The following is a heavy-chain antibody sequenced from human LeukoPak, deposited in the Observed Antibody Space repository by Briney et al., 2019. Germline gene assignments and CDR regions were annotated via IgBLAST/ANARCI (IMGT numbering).Heavy chain of an antibody. V-gene: IGHV3-21*01. J-gene: IGHJ4*02. CDR3: ARVGAYTNYAPDY. D-gene: IGHD4-11*01. CDR1: GLIFSTYS. CDR2: ISSTSSYM. Sequence: PGGSLRLSCAASGLIFSTYSMNWVRQAPGKGLEWVSSISSTSSYMYYADSVKGRFTISRDNAKNSLYLQMNSLRAEDTAVYYCARVGAYTNYAPDYGGQGTLVTVSS.